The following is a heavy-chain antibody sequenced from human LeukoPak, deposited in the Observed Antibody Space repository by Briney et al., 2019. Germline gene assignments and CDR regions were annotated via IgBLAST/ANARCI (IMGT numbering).Heavy chain of an antibody. CDR3: AKDMNRVAVATFDY. CDR1: GFTFDDYA. V-gene: IGHV3-9*01. Sequence: PGRSLRLSCAASGFTFDDYAMHWVRQAPGKGLEWVSGISWNSGSIGYADSVKGRFTISRDNAKNSLYLQMNSLRAEDTALYYCAKDMNRVAVATFDYWGQETLVTVSS. J-gene: IGHJ4*02. D-gene: IGHD6-19*01. CDR2: ISWNSGSI.